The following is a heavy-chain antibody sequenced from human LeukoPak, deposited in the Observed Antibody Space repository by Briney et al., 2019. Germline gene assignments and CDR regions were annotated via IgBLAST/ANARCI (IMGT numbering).Heavy chain of an antibody. CDR2: IRYDGSNK. J-gene: IGHJ4*02. V-gene: IGHV3-30*02. Sequence: TGGSLRLSCAASGFTFSSYGMHWVRQAPGKGLEWVAFIRYDGSNKYYADSVKGRFTISRDNSKNTLYLQMNSLRAEDTAVYYCAKAAGFDYGDYAGPDYWGQGTLVTVSS. CDR1: GFTFSSYG. D-gene: IGHD4-17*01. CDR3: AKAAGFDYGDYAGPDY.